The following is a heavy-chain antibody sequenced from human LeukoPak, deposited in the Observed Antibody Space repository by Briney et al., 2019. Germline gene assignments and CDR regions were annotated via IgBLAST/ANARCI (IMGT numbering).Heavy chain of an antibody. J-gene: IGHJ4*02. CDR2: ISGGTT. CDR1: GFTFGDCL. CDR3: SRGSGWLSVY. Sequence: GGSLRLSCTASGFTFGDCLMSWFRQAPGKGLEWIGFISGGTTEYAASVKGRFTISRDDSTSIAYLQMNSLTTEDTAVYYCSRGSGWLSVYWGQGTLVTVSS. V-gene: IGHV3-49*03. D-gene: IGHD6-19*01.